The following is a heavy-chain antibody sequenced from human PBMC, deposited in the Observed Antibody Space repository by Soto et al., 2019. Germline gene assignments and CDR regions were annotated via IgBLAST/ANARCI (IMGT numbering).Heavy chain of an antibody. D-gene: IGHD6-19*01. CDR2: ISYDGSNK. CDR3: ARAVAGKGSDY. J-gene: IGHJ4*02. V-gene: IGHV3-30-3*01. Sequence: QVQLVESGGGVVQPGRSLRLSCAASGFTFSSYAMHWVRQAPGKGLEWVAVISYDGSNKYYADSVKGRFTISRDNSKNTLYLQMNSLRAEDTAVYYCARAVAGKGSDYWGQGTLVTVSS. CDR1: GFTFSSYA.